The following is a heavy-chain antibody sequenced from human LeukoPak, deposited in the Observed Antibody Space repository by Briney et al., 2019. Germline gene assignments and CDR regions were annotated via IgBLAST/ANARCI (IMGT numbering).Heavy chain of an antibody. J-gene: IGHJ4*02. V-gene: IGHV3-23*01. CDR1: GFTFSSYA. D-gene: IGHD3-22*01. CDR3: AKESGRYYYDSSGYYPFDY. CDR2: ISGSGGST. Sequence: GGSLRLSCAASGFTFSSYAMSWVRQAPGKGLEWVSAISGSGGSTYYADSVKGRFTISRDNFKNTLYLQMNSLRAEDTAVYYCAKESGRYYYDSSGYYPFDYWGQGTLVTVSS.